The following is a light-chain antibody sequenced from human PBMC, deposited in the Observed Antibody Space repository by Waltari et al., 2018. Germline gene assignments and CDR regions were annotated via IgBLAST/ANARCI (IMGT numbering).Light chain of an antibody. CDR2: EVS. CDR1: SSDVGGYNY. CDR3: SSYAGNNIYV. Sequence: QSALTQPPSASGSPGQSVTISCTGTSSDVGGYNYVSWYQQHPGKAPKLMISEVSKRPSGVPDRFSCSKSGNTASLTVSGLQAEDEADYYCSSYAGNNIYVFGAGTKVTVL. J-gene: IGLJ1*01. V-gene: IGLV2-8*01.